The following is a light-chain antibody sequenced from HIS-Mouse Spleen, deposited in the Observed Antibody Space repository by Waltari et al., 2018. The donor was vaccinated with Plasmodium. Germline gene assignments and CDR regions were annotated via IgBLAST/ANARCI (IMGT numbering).Light chain of an antibody. CDR3: QQYNSYSYT. Sequence: IQMTQSPSTLSASVGHRVTITCRPRHSISSWLAWYQQKPGKAPKLLIYNASSLESRVPSRFSGSGSGTEFTLTISSLQPDDFATYYCQQYNSYSYTFGQGTKLEIK. CDR1: HSISSW. CDR2: NAS. J-gene: IGKJ2*01. V-gene: IGKV1-5*03.